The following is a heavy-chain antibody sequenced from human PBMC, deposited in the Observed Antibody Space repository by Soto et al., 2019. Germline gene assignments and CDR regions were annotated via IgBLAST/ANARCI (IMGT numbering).Heavy chain of an antibody. CDR1: GGSISSGGYY. D-gene: IGHD6-13*01. V-gene: IGHV4-31*03. CDR3: ATYSSSWYRRGFDP. CDR2: IYYSGST. Sequence: SETLSLTCTVSGGSISSGGYYWSWIRQHPGKGLEWIGYIYYSGSTYYNPSLKGRVTISVDTSKNQFSLKLSSVTAADTAVYYCATYSSSWYRRGFDPWGQGTLVTVSS. J-gene: IGHJ5*02.